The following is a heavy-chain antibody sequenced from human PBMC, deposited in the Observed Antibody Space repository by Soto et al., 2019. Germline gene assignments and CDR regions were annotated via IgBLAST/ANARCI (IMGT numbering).Heavy chain of an antibody. CDR3: ARGAPAPDYYYYYGMDV. CDR1: GFTFSSYS. Sequence: EVQLVESGGGLVKPGGSLRLSCAASGFTFSSYSMNWVRQAPGKGLEWVSSISSSSSYIYYADSVKGRFTISRDNAKNSLYLQMNRLRAEDTAVYYCARGAPAPDYYYYYGMDVWGQGTTVTVSS. V-gene: IGHV3-21*01. J-gene: IGHJ6*02. CDR2: ISSSSSYI.